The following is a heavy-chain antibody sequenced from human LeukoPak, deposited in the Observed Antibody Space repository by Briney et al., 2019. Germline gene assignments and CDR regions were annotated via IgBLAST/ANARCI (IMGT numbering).Heavy chain of an antibody. D-gene: IGHD3/OR15-3a*01. CDR3: ARGTDFDY. V-gene: IGHV3-66*02. J-gene: IGHJ4*02. Sequence: PGGSLRLSCAASGFTVSSNYMSWVRQAPGEGLEWVAVIYSGGSTYYADSVKGRFTIARDNSKNTLYLQMISLRAEDTAVYYCARGTDFDYWGQGTLVTVSS. CDR1: GFTVSSNY. CDR2: IYSGGST.